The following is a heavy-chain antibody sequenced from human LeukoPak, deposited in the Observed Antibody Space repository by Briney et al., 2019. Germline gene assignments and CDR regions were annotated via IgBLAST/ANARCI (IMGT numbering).Heavy chain of an antibody. V-gene: IGHV3-43D*03. D-gene: IGHD5-24*01. J-gene: IGHJ4*02. CDR1: GFTFDDYA. CDR2: ISWDGGST. CDR3: AKDMGEMATITIYGFDY. Sequence: PGGSLRLSCAASGFTFDDYAMHWVRQAPGKGLEWVSLISWDGGSTYYADSVKGRFTISRDNSKNSLYLQMNSLRTEDTALYYCAKDMGEMATITIYGFDYWGQGTLVTVSS.